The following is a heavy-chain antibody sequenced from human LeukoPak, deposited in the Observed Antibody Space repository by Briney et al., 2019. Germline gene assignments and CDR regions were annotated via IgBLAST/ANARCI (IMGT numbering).Heavy chain of an antibody. J-gene: IGHJ6*03. V-gene: IGHV3-11*04. CDR3: ARGEGTTLSTYSHYYYMDV. D-gene: IGHD4-11*01. CDR1: GFTFSDYY. CDR2: ISSSRSSSRSTI. Sequence: PGGSLRLSCAASGFTFSDYYMSWIRQAPGKGLEWVSYISSSRSSSRSTIYYADSVTGRFTISRDNAKKSLYLQMNSLRAEDTAVYYCARGEGTTLSTYSHYYYMDVWGKGTTVTVSS.